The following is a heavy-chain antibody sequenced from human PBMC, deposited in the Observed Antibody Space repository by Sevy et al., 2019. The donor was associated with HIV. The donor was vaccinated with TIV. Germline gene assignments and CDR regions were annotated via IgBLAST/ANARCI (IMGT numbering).Heavy chain of an antibody. V-gene: IGHV3-33*01. D-gene: IGHD6-19*01. CDR3: ARESIAVAGIGYYFHY. CDR2: IWYDGSNK. CDR1: GFTYNGYG. J-gene: IGHJ4*02. Sequence: GGSRRLSCAAFGFTYNGYGMHWVRQAPGKGLEWVAVIWYDGSNKEYADSVKGRFTISRDNSKNTLYLQMNNLRAEDTAVYYCARESIAVAGIGYYFHYWGQGTLVTVSS.